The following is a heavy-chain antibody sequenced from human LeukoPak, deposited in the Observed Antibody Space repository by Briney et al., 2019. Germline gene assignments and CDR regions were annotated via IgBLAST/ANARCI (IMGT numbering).Heavy chain of an antibody. CDR2: IYYSGST. J-gene: IGHJ1*01. Sequence: SETLSLTCTVSGGSISSGGYYWSWIRQHPGKGLEWIGYIYYSGSTDYNPSLKSRFTMSVDTSKNQFSLKLSSVTAEDTAVYYCARELSSGYYGDFQHWGQGTLVTVSS. V-gene: IGHV4-31*03. D-gene: IGHD3-22*01. CDR3: ARELSSGYYGDFQH. CDR1: GGSISSGGYY.